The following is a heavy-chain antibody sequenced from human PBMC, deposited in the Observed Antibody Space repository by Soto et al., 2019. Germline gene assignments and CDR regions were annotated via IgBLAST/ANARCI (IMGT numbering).Heavy chain of an antibody. V-gene: IGHV1-69*06. J-gene: IGHJ4*02. CDR2: LIPLFGTT. D-gene: IGHD7-27*01. Sequence: QVQLVQSGAEVKKPGSSVKVSCEASGGTFSGHAISWVRQAPGQGPEWMGGLIPLFGTTQHAQNFQDRLTITADKSTSTAYMELPSLRCEETAIYYCSRGPNWGYRFDSWGQGTLVTVSS. CDR1: GGTFSGHA. CDR3: SRGPNWGYRFDS.